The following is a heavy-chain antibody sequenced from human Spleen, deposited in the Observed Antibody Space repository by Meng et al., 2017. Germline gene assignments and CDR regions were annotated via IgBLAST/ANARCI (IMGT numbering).Heavy chain of an antibody. CDR2: IYYSGST. V-gene: IGHV4-59*01. CDR3: ARTYSTSFFDL. J-gene: IGHJ4*02. CDR1: GGSISSYY. Sequence: SETLSLTCTVSGGSISSYYWSWIRQPPGKGLEWIGHIYYSGSTNYNTSLKSRVTISLDTSKNQFSLNLNSVSAADSAVYYCARTYSTSFFDLWGQGALVTVTS. D-gene: IGHD6-6*01.